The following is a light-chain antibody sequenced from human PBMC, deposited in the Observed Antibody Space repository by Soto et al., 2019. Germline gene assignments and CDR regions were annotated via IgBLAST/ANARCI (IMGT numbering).Light chain of an antibody. CDR1: QSVSSSY. Sequence: EIVLTQSPGPLSLSPGESATLSCRASQSVSSSYLAWYQQKPGQAPRLLIYGASSRATGIPDRFSGSGSGTDFTITISRLEPEDFAVYYCQQYGSSLITFGQGTRLEIK. CDR2: GAS. CDR3: QQYGSSLIT. V-gene: IGKV3-20*01. J-gene: IGKJ5*01.